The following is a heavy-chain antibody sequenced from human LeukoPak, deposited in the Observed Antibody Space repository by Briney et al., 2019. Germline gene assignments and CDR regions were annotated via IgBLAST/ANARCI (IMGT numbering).Heavy chain of an antibody. J-gene: IGHJ6*03. D-gene: IGHD1-14*01. Sequence: SVKVSCKASGGTFSSYAISWVRQAPGQGLEWMGGIIPIFGTANYAQKFQGRVTITTDESTSTAYMELSSLRAEDTAVYYCARGLGIPFLYSYYYMDVWGKGTTVTVSS. V-gene: IGHV1-69*05. CDR2: IIPIFGTA. CDR3: ARGLGIPFLYSYYYMDV. CDR1: GGTFSSYA.